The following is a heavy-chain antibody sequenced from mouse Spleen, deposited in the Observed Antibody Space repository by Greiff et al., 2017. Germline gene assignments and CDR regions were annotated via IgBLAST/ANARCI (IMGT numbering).Heavy chain of an antibody. CDR2: FHPYNDDT. CDR1: GYTFTTYP. J-gene: IGHJ3*01. Sequence: QVQLKQSGAELVKPGASVKMSCKASGYTFTTYPIEWMKQNHGKSLEWIGNFHPYNDDTKYNEKFKGKATLTVEKSSSTVYLELSRLTSDDAAVYYCARRDCDYDGFAYWGQGTLVTVSA. D-gene: IGHD2-4*01. CDR3: ARRDCDYDGFAY. V-gene: IGHV1-47*01.